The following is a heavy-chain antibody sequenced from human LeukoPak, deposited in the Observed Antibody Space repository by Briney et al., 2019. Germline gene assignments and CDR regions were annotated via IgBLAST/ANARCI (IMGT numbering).Heavy chain of an antibody. J-gene: IGHJ5*02. D-gene: IGHD3-16*02. Sequence: SGTLSLTCAVSGGSISSSNWWSWVRQPPGKGLEWIGEIYHSGSTNYNPSLKSRVTISVDKSKNQFSLKLSSVTAADTAVYYCASYDYAWGSYRETWGQGTLVTVSS. CDR2: IYHSGST. CDR3: ASYDYAWGSYRET. V-gene: IGHV4-4*02. CDR1: GGSISSSNW.